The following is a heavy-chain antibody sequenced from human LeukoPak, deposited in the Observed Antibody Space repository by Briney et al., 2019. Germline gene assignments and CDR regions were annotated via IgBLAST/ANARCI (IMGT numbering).Heavy chain of an antibody. CDR3: ARARSGSYWGPRECLFDY. D-gene: IGHD1-26*01. J-gene: IGHJ4*02. CDR1: GGSIGASINSPNW. Sequence: SETLSLTCAVSGGSIGASINSPNWWSWVRQPPGKGLEWIGEIFHSGSTNYNPSLKSRVTISVDKSKNQFSLKLSSVTAADTAVYYCARARSGSYWGPRECLFDYWGQGTLVTVSS. V-gene: IGHV4-4*02. CDR2: IFHSGST.